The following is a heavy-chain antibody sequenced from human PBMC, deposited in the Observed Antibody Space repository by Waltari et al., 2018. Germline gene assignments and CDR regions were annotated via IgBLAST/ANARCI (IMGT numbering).Heavy chain of an antibody. CDR1: GLTFSSYW. J-gene: IGHJ4*02. CDR3: ARGNWAPFDY. V-gene: IGHV3-7*01. CDR2: IKQDGSEK. Sequence: EVQLVESGGGLVQPGGSLRLSCAAYGLTFSSYWMTWVRQAPGKGLEWVAIIKQDGSEKHYVDAVKGRFTISRDNAKNSLYLQMNSLRVEDTAIYYCARGNWAPFDYWGQGTLVTVSS. D-gene: IGHD7-27*01.